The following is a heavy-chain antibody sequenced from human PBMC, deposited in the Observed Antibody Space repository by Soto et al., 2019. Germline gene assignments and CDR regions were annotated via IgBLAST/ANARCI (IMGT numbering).Heavy chain of an antibody. V-gene: IGHV3-23*01. CDR1: GFIFSNYA. CDR2: ISGSGADT. D-gene: IGHD2-15*01. J-gene: IGHJ4*02. CDR3: AKDTGRGDGSVFDY. Sequence: EVQLLESGGGLVQPGGSLRLSCAPSGFIFSNYAMSWVRQARGKGLEWVSAISGSGADTYYTESVKGRFTISRDNFKNTLYLQMNSLRAEDTAVYYCAKDTGRGDGSVFDYWGQGTLVTVSS.